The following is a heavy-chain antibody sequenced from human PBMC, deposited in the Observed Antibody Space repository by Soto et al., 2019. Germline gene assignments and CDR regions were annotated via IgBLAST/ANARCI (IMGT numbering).Heavy chain of an antibody. Sequence: PGESLKISCRISGYIFTTFCINWVRQMPGEGLEWMGKFDPTDSYMNYSPSFQGHVTISVDESISTAYLQWSSLKASDTAIYFCARSRRSRGDGYNPFDYWGQGTMVTVSS. J-gene: IGHJ4*02. V-gene: IGHV5-10-1*01. CDR3: ARSRRSRGDGYNPFDY. CDR2: FDPTDSYM. D-gene: IGHD5-12*01. CDR1: GYIFTTFC.